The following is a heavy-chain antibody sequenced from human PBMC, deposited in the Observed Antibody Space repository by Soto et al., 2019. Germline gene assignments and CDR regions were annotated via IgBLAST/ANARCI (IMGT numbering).Heavy chain of an antibody. CDR1: GFTFSGNW. J-gene: IGHJ4*02. D-gene: IGHD3-16*01. Sequence: EVQVVESGGGLVQPGGSLRLACAASGFTFSGNWMHWVRQPPGKGLVWVSRINGDGTDTKYADSVKGRFTVSRDSAKDTLYLQMNSLRAEDTAVYYCCIMKGNWSGYWGQGTLVTVSS. CDR3: CIMKGNWSGY. CDR2: INGDGTDT. V-gene: IGHV3-74*03.